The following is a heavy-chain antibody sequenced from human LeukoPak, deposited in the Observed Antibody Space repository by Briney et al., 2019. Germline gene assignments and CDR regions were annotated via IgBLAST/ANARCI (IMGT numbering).Heavy chain of an antibody. Sequence: GGSLRLSCAASGFTFSAYWMSWVRQAPGKGLEWVANIKQDGSEKYYVDSVKGRFTISRDNAKNSLYLQMNSLRAEDTAVYYCARARYSSSPLALRFLDYWGQGTLVTVSS. CDR1: GFTFSAYW. V-gene: IGHV3-7*01. CDR2: IKQDGSEK. CDR3: ARARYSSSPLALRFLDY. J-gene: IGHJ4*02. D-gene: IGHD6-6*01.